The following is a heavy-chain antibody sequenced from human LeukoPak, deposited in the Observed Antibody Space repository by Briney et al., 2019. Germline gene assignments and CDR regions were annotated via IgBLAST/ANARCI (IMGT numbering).Heavy chain of an antibody. CDR3: ARQMSRQQPQY. D-gene: IGHD6-13*01. V-gene: IGHV4-39*01. J-gene: IGHJ4*02. Sequence: SETLSLTCTVSGGSITSDNYYWGWIRQPPGKGLEWIGSIYYSGSTYYNPSLKSRVTISGDTSKNQFSLQLNSVTAADTAVYYCARQMSRQQPQYWGQGTLVTVSS. CDR2: IYYSGST. CDR1: GGSITSDNYY.